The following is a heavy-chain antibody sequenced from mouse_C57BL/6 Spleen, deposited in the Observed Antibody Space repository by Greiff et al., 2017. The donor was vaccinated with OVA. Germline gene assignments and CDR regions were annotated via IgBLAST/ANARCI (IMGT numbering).Heavy chain of an antibody. CDR1: GYTFTSYW. D-gene: IGHD1-1*01. CDR3: AYYGSRAY. V-gene: IGHV1-50*01. CDR2: IDPSDSYT. J-gene: IGHJ3*01. Sequence: QVQLKQPGAELVKPGASVKLSCKASGYTFTSYWMQWVKQRPGQGLEWIGEIDPSDSYTNYNQKFKGKATLTVDTSSSTAYMQLSSLTSEDSAVYYCAYYGSRAYWGQGTLVTVSA.